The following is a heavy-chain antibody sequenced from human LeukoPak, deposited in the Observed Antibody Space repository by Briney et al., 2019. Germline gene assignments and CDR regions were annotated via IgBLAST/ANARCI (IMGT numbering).Heavy chain of an antibody. Sequence: PGGSLRLSCAASGFTVSSNYMSWVRQAPGKGLEWVSAISGSGGSTYYADSVKGRFTISRDNSKNTLYLQMNSLRAEDTAVYYCAKVTLSRRDGYNYGDYWGQGTLVTVSS. J-gene: IGHJ4*02. CDR1: GFTVSSNY. CDR3: AKVTLSRRDGYNYGDY. CDR2: ISGSGGST. D-gene: IGHD5-24*01. V-gene: IGHV3-23*01.